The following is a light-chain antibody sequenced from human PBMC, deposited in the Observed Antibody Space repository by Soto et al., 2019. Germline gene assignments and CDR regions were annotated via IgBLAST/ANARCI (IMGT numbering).Light chain of an antibody. CDR3: SSYTSSSTWV. V-gene: IGLV2-14*01. CDR2: DVS. Sequence: QSALTQPASVSGSPGQSITISCTGTSSDVGGYNYVSWYQQHPGKAPKLMIYDVSNRPSGVSNRLSGSKSGNTASLTISGLQAEDEADYYCSSYTSSSTWVFGTGTKLTVL. CDR1: SSDVGGYNY. J-gene: IGLJ1*01.